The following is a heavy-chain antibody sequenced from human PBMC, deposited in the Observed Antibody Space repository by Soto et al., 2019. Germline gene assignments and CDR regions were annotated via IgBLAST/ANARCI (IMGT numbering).Heavy chain of an antibody. CDR1: GFTFSDAW. J-gene: IGHJ6*02. CDR3: TTDWNYYYYYGMDV. V-gene: IGHV3-15*01. Sequence: VGSLRLSCAASGFTFSDAWMSWVRQPPGKGLKWVGRIKSKTDGGTTDYAAPVKGRFTISRDDSEKTLYLQMSSLKTEDSGVYYCTTDWNYYYYYGMDVWGQGTTVTVSS. D-gene: IGHD1-1*01. CDR2: IKSKTDGGTT.